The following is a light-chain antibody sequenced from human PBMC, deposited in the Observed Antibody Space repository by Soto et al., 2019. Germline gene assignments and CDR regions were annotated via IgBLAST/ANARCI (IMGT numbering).Light chain of an antibody. Sequence: EIVLTQSPATLSVSPGERATLSCRASQPISRTLAWYQQKPGQAPRLLFYGASTRATGVPARFSGSGSGSDFTLTLDSLQSEDFAVYFCQQYNDWPYTFGQGTKLEIK. CDR1: QPISRT. J-gene: IGKJ2*01. CDR3: QQYNDWPYT. V-gene: IGKV3-15*01. CDR2: GAS.